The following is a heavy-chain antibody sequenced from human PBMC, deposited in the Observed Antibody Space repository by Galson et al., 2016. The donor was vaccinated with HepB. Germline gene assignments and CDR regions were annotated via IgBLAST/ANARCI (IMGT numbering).Heavy chain of an antibody. V-gene: IGHV3-48*03. Sequence: SLRLSCAASGFTFSSYHMSWVRQAPGRGLECVSYITTSSSATSYADSVKGRFTISRDNAKSSLYLQMNSLRAEDTAVYYCARSAYYKCVSGSYHDYWGQGTAVTVSS. J-gene: IGHJ4*02. CDR1: GFTFSSYH. CDR2: ITTSSSAT. CDR3: ARSAYYKCVSGSYHDY. D-gene: IGHD3-16*02.